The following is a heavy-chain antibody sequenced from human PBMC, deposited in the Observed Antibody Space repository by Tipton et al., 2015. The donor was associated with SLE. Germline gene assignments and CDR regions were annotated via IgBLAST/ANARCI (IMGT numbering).Heavy chain of an antibody. Sequence: TLSLTCTVSGGSVNDYYWSWIRQSAEKGLEWIGRMFSRGSTDYSPSLRDRVTISVDTSKNQFSLKLTSVTAADTAIYYCARHGDRQWLVRDWGQGTLVTVSS. CDR3: ARHGDRQWLVRD. CDR2: MFSRGST. CDR1: GGSVNDYY. V-gene: IGHV4-4*07. D-gene: IGHD6-19*01. J-gene: IGHJ4*02.